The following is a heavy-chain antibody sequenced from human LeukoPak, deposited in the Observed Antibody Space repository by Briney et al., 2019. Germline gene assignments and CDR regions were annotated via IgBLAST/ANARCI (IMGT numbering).Heavy chain of an antibody. Sequence: PGGSLRLSCAASGFTFSNSAMSWVRQAPGKGLEWVANIKPDGSQKSCVYSVKDRFTISRDNAKNSLYLQMNSLRAEDTAVYYCARDSGSFFVDFWGQGTLVTVSS. D-gene: IGHD1-26*01. J-gene: IGHJ4*02. CDR1: GFTFSNSA. CDR3: ARDSGSFFVDF. CDR2: IKPDGSQK. V-gene: IGHV3-7*01.